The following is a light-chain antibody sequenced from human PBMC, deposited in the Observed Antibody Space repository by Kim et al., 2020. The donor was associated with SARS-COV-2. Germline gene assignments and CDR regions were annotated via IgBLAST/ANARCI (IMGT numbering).Light chain of an antibody. J-gene: IGLJ2*01. V-gene: IGLV3-19*01. CDR1: SLRSYY. CDR2: GKN. CDR3: NSRDSSGNHLV. Sequence: SSELTQDPAVSVALGQTVRITCQGDSLRSYYASWYQQKPGQAPVLVIYGKNNRPSGIPDRFSGSSSGNTASLTITGAQAEDEADYYCNSRDSSGNHLVFGGKTHLTFL.